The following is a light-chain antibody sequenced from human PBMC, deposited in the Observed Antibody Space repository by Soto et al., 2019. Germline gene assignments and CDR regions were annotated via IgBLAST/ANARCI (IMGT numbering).Light chain of an antibody. CDR1: SSDVGGYNH. CDR2: EVS. V-gene: IGLV2-14*01. J-gene: IGLJ3*02. Sequence: LTQPASVSGSPGQSITISCTGTSSDVGGYNHVSWYQQHPGKAPKLMIYEVSNRPSGVSNRFSGSKSGNTASLTISGLQAEDEADYYCSSYTSSSTLFGGGTQLTVL. CDR3: SSYTSSSTL.